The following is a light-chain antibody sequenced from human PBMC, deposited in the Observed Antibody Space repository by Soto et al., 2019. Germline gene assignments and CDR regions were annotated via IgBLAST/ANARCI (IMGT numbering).Light chain of an antibody. CDR2: DAS. Sequence: DIQMTQSPSTLPASVGDRVIITCRASQSISNWLAWYQQKPGKAPRLLIYDASNLESGVPSRFSGSGSGTDFTLTISSLQPDDFATYYCQPYNSWWWTFGQGTKVGIK. CDR1: QSISNW. CDR3: QPYNSWWWT. V-gene: IGKV1-5*01. J-gene: IGKJ1*01.